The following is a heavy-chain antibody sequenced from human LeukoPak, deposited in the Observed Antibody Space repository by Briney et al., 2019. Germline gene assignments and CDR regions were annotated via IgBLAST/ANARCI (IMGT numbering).Heavy chain of an antibody. J-gene: IGHJ4*02. CDR2: ISAYNGNT. D-gene: IGHD3-22*01. CDR1: GYSLITYG. V-gene: IGHV1-18*01. Sequence: ASVKVSCKASGYSLITYGITWVRQAPGQGLEWMGWISAYNGNTKYAQKFQGRVTMTTDTSTSTAYMELNSLRAEDTAVYYCAKDNGGSSVVVAHWGQGTLVTVSS. CDR3: AKDNGGSSVVVAH.